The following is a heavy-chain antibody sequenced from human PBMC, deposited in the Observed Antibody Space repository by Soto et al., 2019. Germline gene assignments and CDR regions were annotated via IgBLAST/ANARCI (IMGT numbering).Heavy chain of an antibody. CDR2: AYHNGLT. Sequence: QVQLQESGPGLVKPSGTLSLTCAVSGDSVTSNVWWSWVRQPPGKGLEWIGEAYHNGLTDYNPSLKSRATMSVDTSKNEFSLKVTSLTAADTAIYYCARDAAVPGEADRFDYWGQGILVTVSS. CDR3: ARDAAVPGEADRFDY. J-gene: IGHJ4*02. D-gene: IGHD6-19*01. V-gene: IGHV4-4*02. CDR1: GDSVTSNVW.